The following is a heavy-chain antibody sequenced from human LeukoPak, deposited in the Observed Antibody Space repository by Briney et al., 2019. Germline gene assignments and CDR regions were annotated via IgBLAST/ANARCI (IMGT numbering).Heavy chain of an antibody. D-gene: IGHD3-10*01. V-gene: IGHV1-18*01. CDR1: GYTFTSYG. Sequence: ASVKVSCKASGYTFTSYGISWVRQAPGQGLEWMGWISAYNGNTNYAQKLQGSVTMTTDTSTSTAYMELRSLRSDDTAVYYCARDPRITMVRGVIRGYYYYGMDVWGQGTTVTVSS. CDR3: ARDPRITMVRGVIRGYYYYGMDV. J-gene: IGHJ6*02. CDR2: ISAYNGNT.